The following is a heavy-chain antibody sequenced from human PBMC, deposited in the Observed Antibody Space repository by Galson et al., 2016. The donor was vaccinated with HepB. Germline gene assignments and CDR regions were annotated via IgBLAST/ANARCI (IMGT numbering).Heavy chain of an antibody. V-gene: IGHV3-64D*06. D-gene: IGHD3-16*02. CDR2: ISSNGGTT. CDR3: VKDFDYVWGSFRFQTKYYFDY. Sequence: SLRLSCAASGFTFSRYALHWVRQAPGKGLEYVSAISSNGGTTYYADSVKGRFTISRDNFKNTLYLQMSSLRAEDTAAYYCVKDFDYVWGSFRFQTKYYFDYWGQGTLVTVSS. CDR1: GFTFSRYA. J-gene: IGHJ4*02.